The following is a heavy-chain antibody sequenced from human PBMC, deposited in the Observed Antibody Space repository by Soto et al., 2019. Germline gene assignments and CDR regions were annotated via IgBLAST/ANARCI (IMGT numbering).Heavy chain of an antibody. D-gene: IGHD3-9*01. J-gene: IGHJ4*02. V-gene: IGHV1-18*01. CDR3: ARSYDILSGYYMVDY. CDR1: GYTFTSYG. CDR2: ISAYNGNT. Sequence: QVQLVQSGAEVKKPGASVKVSCKASGYTFTSYGISWVRQAPGQGLEWMGWISAYNGNTNYAQKLQGRVTMTTDTSTSTAYMELRSMRADDTAVYYCARSYDILSGYYMVDYWGQGTLVTVSS.